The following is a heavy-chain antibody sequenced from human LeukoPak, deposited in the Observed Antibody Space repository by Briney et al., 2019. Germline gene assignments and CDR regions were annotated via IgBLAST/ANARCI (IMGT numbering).Heavy chain of an antibody. V-gene: IGHV3-73*01. Sequence: GGSLRLYCAASGFSFSGSAMHWVRQASGKGLEWVGRIRSKAKNYATAYVASVKGRFTISRDDSKNTAYLQMNSLKTEDTAVYYCSRHYDILTGYYSEVLDIWGQGTMVTVSS. D-gene: IGHD3-9*01. CDR1: GFSFSGSA. CDR2: IRSKAKNYAT. CDR3: SRHYDILTGYYSEVLDI. J-gene: IGHJ3*02.